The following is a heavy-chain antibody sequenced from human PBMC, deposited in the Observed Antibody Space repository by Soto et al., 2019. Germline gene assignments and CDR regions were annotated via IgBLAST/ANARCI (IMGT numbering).Heavy chain of an antibody. CDR1: GYTFTNYG. V-gene: IGHV1-18*01. CDR2: ISTYNGDT. J-gene: IGHJ4*02. D-gene: IGHD3-16*01. Sequence: QVQLMQSEAEVKKPGASVKVSCKPSGYTFTNYGITWVRQAPGQGLEWMGWISTYNGDTKYEQKLQGRVTMTTDRSTSTAYMDLRSLRSDDTAVYYCATVSNVGGSFDYWGQGTLITVSS. CDR3: ATVSNVGGSFDY.